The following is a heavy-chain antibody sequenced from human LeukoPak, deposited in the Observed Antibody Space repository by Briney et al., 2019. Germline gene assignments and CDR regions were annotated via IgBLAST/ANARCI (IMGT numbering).Heavy chain of an antibody. Sequence: SETLSLTCTVSGRSISSYYWSWIRQPPGKGLEWIGYIYYSGSTNYNPSLKSRVTISVDTSKNQFSLKLSSVTAADTAVYYCARMGIQLWFGAFDIWGQGTMVTVSS. V-gene: IGHV4-59*01. D-gene: IGHD5-18*01. CDR2: IYYSGST. J-gene: IGHJ3*02. CDR1: GRSISSYY. CDR3: ARMGIQLWFGAFDI.